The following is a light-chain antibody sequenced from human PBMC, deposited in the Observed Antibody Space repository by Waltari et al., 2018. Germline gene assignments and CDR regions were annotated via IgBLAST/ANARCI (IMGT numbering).Light chain of an antibody. J-gene: IGLJ2*01. CDR3: QSYDSSNLV. Sequence: NFMLPQPHSVSESPGKTVTLSCTRSSGSIASNSVTWYQPRPGSSPTTVIYEDNQRPSGVPERFSGSIDSSSNSASLTISGLKTEDEADYYCQSYDSSNLVFGGGTKLTVL. CDR2: EDN. V-gene: IGLV6-57*01. CDR1: SGSIASNS.